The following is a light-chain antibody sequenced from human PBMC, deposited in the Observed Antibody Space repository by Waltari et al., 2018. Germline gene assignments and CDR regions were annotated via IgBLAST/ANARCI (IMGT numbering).Light chain of an antibody. CDR2: GKN. V-gene: IGLV3-19*01. Sequence: SSELTQDPAVSVALGQTVRITCQGDSLRSYYASWYQQKPGQAPVLVIYGKNNRPSGIPDRFSGSSSGNTASLTITGAQAEDEAGYYCNSRDSSGYVFGTGTKVTVL. CDR3: NSRDSSGYV. J-gene: IGLJ1*01. CDR1: SLRSYY.